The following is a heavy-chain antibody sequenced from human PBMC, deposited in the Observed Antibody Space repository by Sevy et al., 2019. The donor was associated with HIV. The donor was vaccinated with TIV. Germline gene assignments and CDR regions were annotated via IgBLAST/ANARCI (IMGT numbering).Heavy chain of an antibody. D-gene: IGHD3-22*01. CDR1: RFTFSNYA. CDR2: IWSDGAYQ. J-gene: IGHJ4*02. CDR3: ARGGYYYDNAAYYALDS. Sequence: GGSLRLSCAATRFTFSNYAMHWVRQAPGKGMEWVAIIWSDGAYQYHGDSVKGRFTISPDNSKNTLYLQMNNVRVEDTAVYYCARGGYYYDNAAYYALDSWGQGTLVTVSS. V-gene: IGHV3-33*01.